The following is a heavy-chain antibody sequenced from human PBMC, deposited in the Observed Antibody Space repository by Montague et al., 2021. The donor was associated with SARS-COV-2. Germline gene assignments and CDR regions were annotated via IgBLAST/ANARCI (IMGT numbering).Heavy chain of an antibody. D-gene: IGHD2-15*01. CDR1: GFTFSSIS. J-gene: IGHJ6*02. CDR3: ARFETSKFYSSGMDV. Sequence: SLRLSCAASGFTFSSISMNWVRQAPGKRLEWVSSISSESASIVSAELVRGRFTISRDNAQNLLYLQMNSLRAEDTAVYYCARFETSKFYSSGMDVWGQGTTVTVSS. V-gene: IGHV3-21*01. CDR2: ISSESASI.